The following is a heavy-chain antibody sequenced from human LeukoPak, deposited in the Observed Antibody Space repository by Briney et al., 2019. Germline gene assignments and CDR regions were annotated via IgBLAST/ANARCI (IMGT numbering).Heavy chain of an antibody. CDR2: INPSGGST. Sequence: GASVKVSCKASGYTFTGYYMHWVRQAPGQGLEWMGIINPSGGSTSYAQKFQGRVTMTRDMSTSTVYMELSSLRSEDTAVYYCARGWAEGPGMFDPWGQGTLVTVSS. D-gene: IGHD5-24*01. CDR1: GYTFTGYY. CDR3: ARGWAEGPGMFDP. J-gene: IGHJ5*02. V-gene: IGHV1-46*01.